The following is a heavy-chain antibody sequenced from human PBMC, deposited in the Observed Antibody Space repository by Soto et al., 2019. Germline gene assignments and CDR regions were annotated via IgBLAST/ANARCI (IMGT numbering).Heavy chain of an antibody. D-gene: IGHD3-22*01. V-gene: IGHV4-39*01. J-gene: IGHJ4*02. CDR1: GGSISSSSYY. Sequence: PSETLSLTCTVSGGSISSSSYYWGWIRQPPGKGLEWIGSIYYSGSTYYNPSLKSRVTISVDTSKNQFSLKLSSVTAADTAVYYCARSPSFYSSGYYYFPYWGQGTLVTVSS. CDR2: IYYSGST. CDR3: ARSPSFYSSGYYYFPY.